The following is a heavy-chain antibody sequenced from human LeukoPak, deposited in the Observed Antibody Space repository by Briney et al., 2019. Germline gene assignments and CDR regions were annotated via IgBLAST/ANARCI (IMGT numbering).Heavy chain of an antibody. V-gene: IGHV4-61*02. D-gene: IGHD1-14*01. CDR2: TYSSGST. CDR1: GGSISSGSYY. J-gene: IGHJ5*02. Sequence: SETLPLTCTVSGGSISSGSYYWSWIGQPAGKGLEWIGRTYSSGSTNYNPSLKSRVTISVDTPENQFSLKLSSVTAADTAVYYCARWTTYRFDPWGQGALVTVSS. CDR3: ARWTTYRFDP.